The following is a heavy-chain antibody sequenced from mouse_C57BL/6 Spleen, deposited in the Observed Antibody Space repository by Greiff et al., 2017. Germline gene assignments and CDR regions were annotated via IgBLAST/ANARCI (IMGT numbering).Heavy chain of an antibody. J-gene: IGHJ2*01. CDR1: GFTFSSYA. CDR2: ISDGGSYT. CDR3: ARDEGYYVHDY. Sequence: EVKLVESGGGLVKPGGSLKLSCEASGFTFSSYAMSWVRQTPEKRLEWVATISDGGSYTYYPDNVKGRVTISRDNAKNNLYLQMSNLKSEDTAMYYCARDEGYYVHDYWGKGTTLTVSS. V-gene: IGHV5-4*01. D-gene: IGHD2-3*01.